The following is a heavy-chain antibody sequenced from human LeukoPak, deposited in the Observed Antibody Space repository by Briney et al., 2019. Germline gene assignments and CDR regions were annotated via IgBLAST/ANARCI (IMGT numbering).Heavy chain of an antibody. CDR2: ISGSGGST. Sequence: GGSLRLSCAASGFTFSSYAMSWVRQAPGKGLEWVSAISGSGGSTYYADSVKGWFTISRDNSKNTLYLQMNSLRAEDTAVYYCAKDKTSGDLHFDYWGQGTLVTVSS. D-gene: IGHD3-16*01. J-gene: IGHJ4*02. CDR3: AKDKTSGDLHFDY. CDR1: GFTFSSYA. V-gene: IGHV3-23*01.